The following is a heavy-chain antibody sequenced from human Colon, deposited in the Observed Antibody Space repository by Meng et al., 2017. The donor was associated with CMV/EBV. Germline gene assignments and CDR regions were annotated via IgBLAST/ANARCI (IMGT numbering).Heavy chain of an antibody. V-gene: IGHV1-18*01. Sequence: QVQLEQSAAEGKKPGASVKVPVKAAGYTFTNYGISWVRQAPGQGLEWMGWISAYTGDTYYAQKFQGRVTMTTDTSTSTAYMELRSLRSDDTAVYYCVRESQSGSYIYLQHWGQGTLVTVSS. CDR3: VRESQSGSYIYLQH. CDR1: GYTFTNYG. D-gene: IGHD1-26*01. CDR2: ISAYTGDT. J-gene: IGHJ1*01.